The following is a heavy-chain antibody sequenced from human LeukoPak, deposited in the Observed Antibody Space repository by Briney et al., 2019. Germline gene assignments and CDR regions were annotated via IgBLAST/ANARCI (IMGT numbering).Heavy chain of an antibody. Sequence: PSQTLSLTCTVSGASISSGGYYWSWVRQDPGKGLEWIEYIYYGGSTYYNPSLKSRITISVDTSKNQFSLELSSVTAADTAVYFCARADGGVRGYYFDYWGQGIMVTVSS. V-gene: IGHV4-31*03. CDR3: ARADGGVRGYYFDY. CDR1: GASISSGGYY. J-gene: IGHJ4*02. D-gene: IGHD3-10*01. CDR2: IYYGGST.